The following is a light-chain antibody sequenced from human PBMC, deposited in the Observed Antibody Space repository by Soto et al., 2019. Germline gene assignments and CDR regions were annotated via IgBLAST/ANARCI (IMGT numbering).Light chain of an antibody. CDR3: SSYTSSSTPCV. V-gene: IGLV2-14*01. CDR2: DVS. CDR1: SSAVGGYNY. J-gene: IGLJ1*01. Sequence: QSVLTQPASVSGSPGQSITISCTGTSSAVGGYNYVSWYQQHPGKAPKLMIYDVSNRPSGVSNRFSGSKSGNTASLTISGLQAEDEADYYCSSYTSSSTPCVFGTGTKLTVL.